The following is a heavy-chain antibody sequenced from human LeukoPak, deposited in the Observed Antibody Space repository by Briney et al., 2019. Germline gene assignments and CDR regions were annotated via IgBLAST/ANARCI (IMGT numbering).Heavy chain of an antibody. D-gene: IGHD3-10*02. CDR2: ISSSGSTI. V-gene: IGHV3-48*04. CDR3: AELGITMIGGV. J-gene: IGHJ6*04. CDR1: GFTFSNYG. Sequence: GGTLRLSCAASGFTFSNYGMTWVRQAPGKGLEWVSYISSSGSTIYYADSVKGRFTISRDNAKNSLYLQMNSLRAEDTAVYYCAELGITMIGGVWGKGTTVTISS.